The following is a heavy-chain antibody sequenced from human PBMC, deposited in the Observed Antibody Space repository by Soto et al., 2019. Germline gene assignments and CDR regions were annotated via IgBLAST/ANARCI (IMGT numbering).Heavy chain of an antibody. D-gene: IGHD3-3*01. CDR2: ISYNGNTK. V-gene: IGHV3-30-3*01. CDR3: ARDSRGPGFWSGYFDY. J-gene: IGHJ4*02. CDR1: GFTFNDYA. Sequence: QVQLVEAGGGVVQPGRSLRLACAASGFTFNDYAMHWVRQSPGRGLEWVSFISYNGNTKYYADSVKGRFTISRDNSKNTLYLQMNSLRPEDTAVFYCARDSRGPGFWSGYFDYWGQGTLVTVSS.